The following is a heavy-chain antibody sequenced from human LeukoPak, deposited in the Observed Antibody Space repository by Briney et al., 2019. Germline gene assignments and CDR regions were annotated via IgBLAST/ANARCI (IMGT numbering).Heavy chain of an antibody. V-gene: IGHV3-74*01. J-gene: IGHJ4*02. CDR3: ANLHYDILTGYIYYFDY. Sequence: GGSLRLSCAASGFTFSSYWMHWVRQAPGKGLVWVSRINSDGSSTSYADSVKGRFTISRDNAKNTLYLQMNSLRAEDTAVYYCANLHYDILTGYIYYFDYWGQGTLVTVSS. CDR1: GFTFSSYW. D-gene: IGHD3-9*01. CDR2: INSDGSST.